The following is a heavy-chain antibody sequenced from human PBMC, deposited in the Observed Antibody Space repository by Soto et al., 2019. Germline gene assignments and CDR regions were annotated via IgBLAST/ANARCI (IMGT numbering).Heavy chain of an antibody. CDR3: AKTFGYSYSIDY. D-gene: IGHD5-18*01. CDR2: ISAYNGNT. Sequence: QVQLVQSGAEVKKPGASVKVSCKASGYTFTSYGINWVRQAPGQGLEWMGWISAYNGNTNYAQKLQGRVTMTTDTPNSTAYMELRSQTSDHTSVYFCAKTFGYSYSIDYWRQGTLVTVSS. CDR1: GYTFTSYG. V-gene: IGHV1-18*01. J-gene: IGHJ4*02.